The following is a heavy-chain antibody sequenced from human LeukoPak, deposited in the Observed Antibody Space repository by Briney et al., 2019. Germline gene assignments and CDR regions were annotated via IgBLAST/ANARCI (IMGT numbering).Heavy chain of an antibody. J-gene: IGHJ5*02. V-gene: IGHV1-8*03. CDR3: ARNLGYCSSTSCYSLDP. Sequence: ASVKVSCKASGYTFTSYDINRVRQATGQGLEWMGWMNPNSGNTGYAQKFQGRVTITRNTSISTAYMELSSLRSEDTAVYYCARNLGYCSSTSCYSLDPWGQGTLVTVSS. D-gene: IGHD2-2*01. CDR2: MNPNSGNT. CDR1: GYTFTSYD.